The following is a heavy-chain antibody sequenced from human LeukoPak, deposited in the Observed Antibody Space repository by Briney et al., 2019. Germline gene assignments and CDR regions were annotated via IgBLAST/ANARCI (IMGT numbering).Heavy chain of an antibody. J-gene: IGHJ5*02. D-gene: IGHD3-22*01. Sequence: ASVTVSCKASGYTFTGYYMHWVRQAPGQGLEWMGLINPNSGGTNYAQKFQGRVTMTRDTSIRTAYMELSRLRSDATAVYYCARVYQHYYDSSGYDNWFAPWGQGTLVTVSS. CDR3: ARVYQHYYDSSGYDNWFAP. CDR1: GYTFTGYY. CDR2: INPNSGGT. V-gene: IGHV1-2*02.